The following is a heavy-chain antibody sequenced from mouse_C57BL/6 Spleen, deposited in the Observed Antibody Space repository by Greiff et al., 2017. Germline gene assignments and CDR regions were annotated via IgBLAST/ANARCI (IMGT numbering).Heavy chain of an antibody. CDR3: AREAYGYDKGYFDY. V-gene: IGHV3-6*01. CDR2: ISYDGSN. D-gene: IGHD2-2*01. Sequence: VQLKESGPGLVKPSQSLSLTCSVTGYSITSGYYWNWIRQFPGNKLEWMGYISYDGSNNYNPSLKNRISITRDTSKNQFFLKLNSVTTEDTATYYCAREAYGYDKGYFDYWGQGTTLTVSS. J-gene: IGHJ2*01. CDR1: GYSITSGYY.